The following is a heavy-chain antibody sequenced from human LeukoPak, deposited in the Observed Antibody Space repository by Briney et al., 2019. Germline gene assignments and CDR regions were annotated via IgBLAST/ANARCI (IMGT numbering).Heavy chain of an antibody. CDR1: GFTFSSYA. V-gene: IGHV3-30-3*01. CDR2: ISYDRSNK. CDR3: ARDRPNYDFWSGYYTGIPNY. D-gene: IGHD3-3*01. J-gene: IGHJ4*02. Sequence: GGSLRLSCAASGFTFSSYAMHWVRQAPGKGLEWVAVISYDRSNKYYADSVKGRFTISRDNSKNTLYLQMNSLRAEDTAVYYCARDRPNYDFWSGYYTGIPNYWGQGTLVTVSS.